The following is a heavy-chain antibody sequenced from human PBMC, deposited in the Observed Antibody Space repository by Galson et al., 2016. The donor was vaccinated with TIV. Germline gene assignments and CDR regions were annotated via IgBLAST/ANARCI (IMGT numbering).Heavy chain of an antibody. J-gene: IGHJ4*02. CDR3: AKMDSSGFDYVRRFDF. D-gene: IGHD3-22*01. V-gene: IGHV3-23*01. Sequence: LRLSCAASGFTFSSFAMSWVRQAPGEGLEWVSRISAGGGRTNYADFVKGRFTISRDNPKNTLYLQMISLRADDTAVYFCAKMDSSGFDYVRRFDFWGQGTLATVSS. CDR1: GFTFSSFA. CDR2: ISAGGGRT.